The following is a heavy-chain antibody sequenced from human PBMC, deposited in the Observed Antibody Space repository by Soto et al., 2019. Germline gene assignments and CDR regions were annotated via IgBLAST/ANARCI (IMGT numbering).Heavy chain of an antibody. CDR1: GGSISSSSYY. V-gene: IGHV4-39*07. CDR3: ATKDNGKYFFDS. Sequence: TPSLTCTVSGGSISSSSYYWGWIRQPPGKGLEWIGSIYYTGYTYSNPALKSRLTMSVDTSKNQFSLRLSSVTAVDTAVYYCATKDNGKYFFDSWGQGALVTVSS. J-gene: IGHJ4*02. D-gene: IGHD1-26*01. CDR2: IYYTGYT.